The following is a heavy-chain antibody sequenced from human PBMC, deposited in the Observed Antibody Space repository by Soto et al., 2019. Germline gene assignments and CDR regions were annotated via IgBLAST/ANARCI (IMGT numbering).Heavy chain of an antibody. CDR1: GFTFSSYE. CDR2: ISASGTTT. D-gene: IGHD4-17*01. J-gene: IGHJ4*02. V-gene: IGHV3-48*03. CDR3: ARDYNYGDYY. Sequence: EVQLVESGGGLVQPGGSLRLSCAASGFTFSSYEMNWVRQAPGKGLEWVSYISASGTTTYYADSVKGRFAISRDNAKNSLYLQMNSLRAEDTAVYYCARDYNYGDYYWGQGTLVTVSS.